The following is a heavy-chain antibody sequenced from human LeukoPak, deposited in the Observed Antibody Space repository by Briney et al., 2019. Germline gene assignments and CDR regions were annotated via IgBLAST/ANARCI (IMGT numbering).Heavy chain of an antibody. J-gene: IGHJ4*02. V-gene: IGHV4-34*01. CDR2: INHSGST. CDR3: ARHNRASSWYSRVLDY. D-gene: IGHD6-13*01. Sequence: SETLSLTCAVYGGSFSGYYWSWIRQPPGKGLEWIGEINHSGSTNYNPSLKSRVTISVDTSKNQFSLKLSSVTAADTAVYYCARHNRASSWYSRVLDYWGQGTLVTVSS. CDR1: GGSFSGYY.